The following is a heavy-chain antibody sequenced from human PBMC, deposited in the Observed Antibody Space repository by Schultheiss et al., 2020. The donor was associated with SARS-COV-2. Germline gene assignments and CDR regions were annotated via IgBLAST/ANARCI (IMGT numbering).Heavy chain of an antibody. Sequence: SETLSLTCTVSGGSISSYYWSWIRQPPGKGLEWIGYIYYSGSTNYNPSLKSRVTISVDTSKNQFSLKLSSVTAADTAVYYCARLSIAAAAPFDYWGQGTLVTVS. CDR3: ARLSIAAAAPFDY. D-gene: IGHD6-13*01. CDR2: IYYSGST. J-gene: IGHJ4*02. CDR1: GGSISSYY. V-gene: IGHV4-59*08.